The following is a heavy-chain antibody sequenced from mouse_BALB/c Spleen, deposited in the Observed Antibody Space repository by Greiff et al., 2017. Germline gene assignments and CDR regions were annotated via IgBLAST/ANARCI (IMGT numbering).Heavy chain of an antibody. CDR3: ARHITTVVPYYFDY. CDR2: ISSGGGST. CDR1: GFAFSSYD. J-gene: IGHJ2*01. Sequence: EVQLVESGGGLVKPGGSLKLSCAASGFAFSSYDMSWVRQTPEKRLEWVAYISSGGGSTYYPDTVKGRFTISRDNAKNTLYLQMSSLKSEDTAMYYCARHITTVVPYYFDYWGQGTTLTVSS. D-gene: IGHD1-1*01. V-gene: IGHV5-12-1*01.